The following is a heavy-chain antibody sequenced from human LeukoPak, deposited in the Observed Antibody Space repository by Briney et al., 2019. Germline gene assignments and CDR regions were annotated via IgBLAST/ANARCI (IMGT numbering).Heavy chain of an antibody. CDR1: GFTFRDYY. CDR2: ISSSAGTI. J-gene: IGHJ2*01. CDR3: ATSVTRRRLDWFIDL. V-gene: IGHV3-11*04. Sequence: GGSLRLSCAASGFTFRDYYMSWIRKPPGRGLEWISYISSSAGTIHYVDSVKGRFTISRDNAKNSLSLQMDSLRVEDTAVYYCATSVTRRRLDWFIDLWGRGTLVSVSS. D-gene: IGHD4-17*01.